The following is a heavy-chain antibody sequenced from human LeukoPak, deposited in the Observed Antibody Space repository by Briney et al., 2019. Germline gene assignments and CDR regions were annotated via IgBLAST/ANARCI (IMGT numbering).Heavy chain of an antibody. V-gene: IGHV4-31*03. CDR2: IYYSGST. D-gene: IGHD2-21*02. CDR3: ARDRAYCGGDCLLYGMDV. Sequence: PSQTLSLTCTVSGGSISSGGYYWSWIRQHPGKGLEWIGYIYYSGSTYYNPSLKSRVTISVDTSKNQFSLKLSSVTAADTAVYDGARDRAYCGGDCLLYGMDVWGQGTTVTVSS. J-gene: IGHJ6*02. CDR1: GGSISSGGYY.